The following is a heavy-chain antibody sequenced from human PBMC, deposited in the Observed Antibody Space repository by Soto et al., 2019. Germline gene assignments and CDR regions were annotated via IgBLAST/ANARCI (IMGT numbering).Heavy chain of an antibody. CDR2: IYYSGST. Sequence: SETLSLTCTVSGASISSYYWSWIRQPPGKGLEWIGYIYYSGSTNYNPSLKSRVTISVDTSKNQFSLKVSSVTATDTAVYYCASLPANPRIVVVPAAIGYYGMDVWGQGTTVTVSS. V-gene: IGHV4-59*01. D-gene: IGHD2-2*01. J-gene: IGHJ6*02. CDR3: ASLPANPRIVVVPAAIGYYGMDV. CDR1: GASISSYY.